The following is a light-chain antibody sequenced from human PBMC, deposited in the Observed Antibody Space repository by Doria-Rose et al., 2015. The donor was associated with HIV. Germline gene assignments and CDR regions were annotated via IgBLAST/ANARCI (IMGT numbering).Light chain of an antibody. CDR2: DGS. J-gene: IGKJ1*01. CDR1: QSFSSTY. Sequence: EIVMTLSPGTLSLSPGERATLSCRASQSFSSTYLAWYQQKPGQAPSLLIYDGSTRATGIPDRFSASGSGTDFTLTINRLEPEDFALYYCHQYGTSWTFVQGTKVEI. V-gene: IGKV3-20*01. CDR3: HQYGTSWT.